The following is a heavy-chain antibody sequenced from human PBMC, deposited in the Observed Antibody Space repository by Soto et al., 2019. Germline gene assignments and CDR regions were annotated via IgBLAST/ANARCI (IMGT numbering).Heavy chain of an antibody. Sequence: GGSLRLSCAASGFTFSTYAMNWVRQPPGKGLEWVSSISGSGAYTYYADSVQGRFTISRDNSKNTLNLQMNSLRAEDTAVYYCARALSDYYDSSGYRHYYYGMDVWGQGTTVTVSS. CDR3: ARALSDYYDSSGYRHYYYGMDV. CDR1: GFTFSTYA. J-gene: IGHJ6*02. D-gene: IGHD3-22*01. CDR2: ISGSGAYT. V-gene: IGHV3-23*01.